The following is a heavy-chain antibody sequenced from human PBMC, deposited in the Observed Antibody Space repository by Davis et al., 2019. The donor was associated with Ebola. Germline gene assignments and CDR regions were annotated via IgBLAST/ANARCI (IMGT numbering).Heavy chain of an antibody. V-gene: IGHV3-48*03. J-gene: IGHJ4*02. CDR3: ARSYQEGYSDY. Sequence: GESLKISCVDSGLTFSNYDMSWVRQAPGKGLDWVSRISSNGDTAYYADSVKGRFTISRDNAKNSLYLQMNSLRAEDTAVYYCARSYQEGYSDYWGQGTLVTVSS. D-gene: IGHD2-2*01. CDR1: GLTFSNYD. CDR2: ISSNGDTA.